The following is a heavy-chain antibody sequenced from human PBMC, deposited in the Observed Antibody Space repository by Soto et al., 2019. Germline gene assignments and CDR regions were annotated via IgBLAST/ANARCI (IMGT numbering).Heavy chain of an antibody. CDR1: GDSVSSNGAC. D-gene: IGHD2-15*01. CDR2: TYYRSKWFL. CDR3: ARVHCRGGTCLAGLDV. Sequence: QVQLQQSGPGLVKPSQTLSLTCVISGDSVSSNGACWNWIRQSPSRGLEWLGRTYYRSKWFLDCAASVQSRMTGKPDTSRIPFSLQLSSVTPEYTAVYSCARVHCRGGTCLAGLDVWGQGTTGTVSS. J-gene: IGHJ6*02. V-gene: IGHV6-1*01.